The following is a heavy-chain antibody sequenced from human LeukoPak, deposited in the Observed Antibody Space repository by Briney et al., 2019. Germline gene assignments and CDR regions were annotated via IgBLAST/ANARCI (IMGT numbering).Heavy chain of an antibody. V-gene: IGHV3-53*04. CDR1: GFTVSSNY. D-gene: IGHD4-17*01. CDR3: ARSHGDGNFDY. Sequence: PGGSLRLYCAASGFTVSSNYMSWVRQAPGKGLEWVSVIYSGGSTYYADSVKGRFTISRHNSKNTLYLQMNSLRAEDTAVYYCARSHGDGNFDYWGQGTLAALSS. CDR2: IYSGGST. J-gene: IGHJ4*02.